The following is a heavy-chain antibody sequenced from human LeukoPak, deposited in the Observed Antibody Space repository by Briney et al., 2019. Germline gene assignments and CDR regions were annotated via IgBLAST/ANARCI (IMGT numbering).Heavy chain of an antibody. D-gene: IGHD3-10*01. CDR3: ARRYPYGSGSYFLDY. CDR1: GFTFSSYE. Sequence: GGSLRLSCAASGFTFSSYEMNWVRQAPGKGLEWVSYISSSGSTIYYADSVKSRFTISRDNAKNSLYLQMNSLRAEDTAVYYCARRYPYGSGSYFLDYWGQGTLVTVSS. CDR2: ISSSGSTI. V-gene: IGHV3-48*03. J-gene: IGHJ4*02.